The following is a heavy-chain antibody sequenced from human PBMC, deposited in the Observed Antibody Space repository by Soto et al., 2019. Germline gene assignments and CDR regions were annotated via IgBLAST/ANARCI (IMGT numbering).Heavy chain of an antibody. V-gene: IGHV3-7*01. Sequence: VQLVESGGGVVQPGRSLRLSCAASGFTFSSYWMTWVRQAPGKGLEWVANMKQDGSEKYYVDSVKGRFTVSRDNAKNSLYLQMNSLRAEDTAVYYCARHADYGDFAYYFDLWGRGTLVTVSS. CDR1: GFTFSSYW. J-gene: IGHJ2*01. CDR3: ARHADYGDFAYYFDL. D-gene: IGHD4-17*01. CDR2: MKQDGSEK.